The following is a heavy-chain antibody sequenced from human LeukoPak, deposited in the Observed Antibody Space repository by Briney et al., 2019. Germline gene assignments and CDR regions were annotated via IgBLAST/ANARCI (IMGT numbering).Heavy chain of an antibody. Sequence: ASVNVSCKASGYTFTDYCLHWVRQAPGQGLEWMGWINPNSGGTNYAQNFQGRVTMTKDTSINTAYMELSRLRSDDTALYYCARDRTIFGATSYYMDVWGKGTTVTVPS. D-gene: IGHD3-3*01. CDR1: GYTFTDYC. J-gene: IGHJ6*03. CDR2: INPNSGGT. CDR3: ARDRTIFGATSYYMDV. V-gene: IGHV1-2*02.